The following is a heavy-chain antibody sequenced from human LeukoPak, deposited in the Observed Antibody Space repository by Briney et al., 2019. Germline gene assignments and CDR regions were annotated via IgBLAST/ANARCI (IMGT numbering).Heavy chain of an antibody. CDR1: GFTFSSYS. Sequence: GSLRLSCAASGFTFSSYSMNWVRQAPGKGLEWVSYISSSSSTIYYADSVKGRFTISRDNAKNSLYLQMNSLRAEDTAVYYCAREFHYYDSSGPTLRGPYFDLWGQGTLVTVSS. CDR3: AREFHYYDSSGPTLRGPYFDL. D-gene: IGHD3-22*01. J-gene: IGHJ4*02. CDR2: ISSSSSTI. V-gene: IGHV3-48*01.